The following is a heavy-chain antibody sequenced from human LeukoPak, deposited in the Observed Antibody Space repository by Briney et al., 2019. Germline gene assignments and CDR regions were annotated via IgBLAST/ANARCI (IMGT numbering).Heavy chain of an antibody. Sequence: GGSLRLSCAASGFTFSSYSMNWVRQAPGKGLEWVSYISSGSSTIYYADSVKGRFTISRDNAKNSLYLQTNSLRAEDTAVYYCAGDYDFWSGRTYFDYWGQGTLVTVSS. CDR2: ISSGSSTI. J-gene: IGHJ4*02. D-gene: IGHD3-3*01. CDR1: GFTFSSYS. CDR3: AGDYDFWSGRTYFDY. V-gene: IGHV3-48*01.